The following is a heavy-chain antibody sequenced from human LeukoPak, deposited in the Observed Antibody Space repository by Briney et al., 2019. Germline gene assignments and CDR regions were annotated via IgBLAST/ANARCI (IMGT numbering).Heavy chain of an antibody. CDR3: ARGWPDYYSMDI. Sequence: SETLSLTCTVSGGPMSSYYWSWIRQPPGKGPEWIGYIYYSGTTSYNPSLKGRVTISMDTSNNHFSLKLRSVTAGDTAVYYCARGWPDYYSMDIWGPGTAVTVSS. V-gene: IGHV4-59*01. CDR1: GGPMSSYY. J-gene: IGHJ6*02. CDR2: IYYSGTT. D-gene: IGHD2-15*01.